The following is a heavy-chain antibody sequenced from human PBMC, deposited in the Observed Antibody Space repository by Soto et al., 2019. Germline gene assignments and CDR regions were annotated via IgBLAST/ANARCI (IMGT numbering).Heavy chain of an antibody. D-gene: IGHD3-16*01. CDR2: SNPGNGLT. Sequence: QVQLVQSGAEVKKPGASVGVSCKASGYTFINFAMLWVRPSPVQRLEWLGWSNPGNGLTKYSQNFQGRVTITWDTSASAGSMELRSLRSEDTAVYYCARDKYGGSNGLDYWGQGTLVSVSS. V-gene: IGHV1-3*01. CDR3: ARDKYGGSNGLDY. J-gene: IGHJ4*02. CDR1: GYTFINFA.